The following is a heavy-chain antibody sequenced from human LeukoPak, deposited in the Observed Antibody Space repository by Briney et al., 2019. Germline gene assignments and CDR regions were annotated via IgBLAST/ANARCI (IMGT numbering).Heavy chain of an antibody. CDR1: GFTFSSYA. D-gene: IGHD3-22*01. CDR3: AKCFPISVYPVRAY. CDR2: ISGSGGST. Sequence: GGSLRLSCAASGFTFSSYAMSWVRQAPGKGLEWVSVISGSGGSTYYADSVKGRFTISRDNSTNTLFLQMNSLRAEDTAVYYCAKCFPISVYPVRAYGGREPGVPVS. V-gene: IGHV3-23*01. J-gene: IGHJ4*02.